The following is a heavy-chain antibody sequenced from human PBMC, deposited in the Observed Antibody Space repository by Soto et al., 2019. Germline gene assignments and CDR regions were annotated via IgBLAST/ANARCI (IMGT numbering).Heavy chain of an antibody. CDR2: IYHSGST. Sequence: TLSLTCAVSGGSISSSNWWSWVRQPPGKGLEWIGEIYHSGSTNYNPSLKSRVTISVDKSKNQFSLKLSSVTAADTAVYYCARRGSTVTNDNLFDYWGQGTLVTVSS. CDR3: ARRGSTVTNDNLFDY. D-gene: IGHD4-17*01. V-gene: IGHV4-4*02. CDR1: GGSISSSNW. J-gene: IGHJ4*02.